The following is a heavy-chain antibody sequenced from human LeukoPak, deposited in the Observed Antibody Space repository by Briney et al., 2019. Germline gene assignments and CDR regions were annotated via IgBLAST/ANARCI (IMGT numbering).Heavy chain of an antibody. J-gene: IGHJ6*02. D-gene: IGHD2-21*02. CDR2: IYYSGST. CDR3: ARAEATAILGYYYGMDV. Sequence: PTETLSLTCTVSGGSISSGGYYWSWIRQHPGKGLEWIGYIYYSGSTYYNPSLKSRVTISVDTSKNQFSLKLSSVTAADTAVYYCARAEATAILGYYYGMDVWGQGTTVTVSS. CDR1: GGSISSGGYY. V-gene: IGHV4-31*03.